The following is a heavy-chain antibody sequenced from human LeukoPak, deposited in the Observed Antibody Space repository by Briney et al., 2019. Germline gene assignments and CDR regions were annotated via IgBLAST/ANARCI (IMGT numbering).Heavy chain of an antibody. V-gene: IGHV4-61*01. CDR1: GGSVSSGSYY. CDR2: IYYSGST. J-gene: IGHJ4*02. Sequence: SETLSLTCTVSGGSVSSGSYYWSWIRQPPGKGLEWIGYIYYSGSTNYNPSLKSRVTISVDTSKNQFSLKLSSVTAADTAVYYCASKPLTSSIAAVDHWGQGTLVTVSS. CDR3: ASKPLTSSIAAVDH. D-gene: IGHD6-13*01.